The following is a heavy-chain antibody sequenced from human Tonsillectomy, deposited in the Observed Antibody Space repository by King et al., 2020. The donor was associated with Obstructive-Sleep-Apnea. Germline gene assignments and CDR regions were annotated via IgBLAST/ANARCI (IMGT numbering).Heavy chain of an antibody. CDR2: INPNSGGT. CDR1: GYTFTGYY. J-gene: IGHJ6*02. CDR3: SRGALPATYYIMDV. V-gene: IGHV1-2*04. D-gene: IGHD2-15*01. Sequence: VQLVESGAEVKKPGASVKVSCKASGYTFTGYYMHWVRQAPGQGLEWMGWINPNSGGTNYAQKFQGWVTMTRDTSISTAYIELSRLRSDDPAVYYCSRGALPATYYIMDVWGQGTTVTVSS.